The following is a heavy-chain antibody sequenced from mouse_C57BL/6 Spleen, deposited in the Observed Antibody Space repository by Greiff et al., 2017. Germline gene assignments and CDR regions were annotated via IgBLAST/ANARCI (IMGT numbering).Heavy chain of an antibody. V-gene: IGHV1-18*01. Sequence: EVQLQQSGPELVKPGASVKIPCKASGYTFTDYNMDWVKQSHGKSLEWIGDINPNNGGTIYNQKFKGKATLTVDKSSSTAYMELRSLTSEDTAVYYCAREGGDYYGSNWYFDVWGTGTTVTVSS. CDR3: AREGGDYYGSNWYFDV. CDR2: INPNNGGT. CDR1: GYTFTDYN. D-gene: IGHD1-1*01. J-gene: IGHJ1*03.